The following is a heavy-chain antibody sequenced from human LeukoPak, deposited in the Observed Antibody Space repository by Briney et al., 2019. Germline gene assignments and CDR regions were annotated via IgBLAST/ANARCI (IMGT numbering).Heavy chain of an antibody. V-gene: IGHV3-9*01. CDR2: ISWNSGST. D-gene: IGHD1-7*01. Sequence: GRSLRLSCAASGFTFDDYAMHWVRQAPGKGLEWVSGISWNSGSTGYADSMKGRFTISRDNAKNSLYLQMNSLRAEDTALYYCAKDSWNYGEYYFDYWGQGTLVTVSS. CDR1: GFTFDDYA. CDR3: AKDSWNYGEYYFDY. J-gene: IGHJ4*02.